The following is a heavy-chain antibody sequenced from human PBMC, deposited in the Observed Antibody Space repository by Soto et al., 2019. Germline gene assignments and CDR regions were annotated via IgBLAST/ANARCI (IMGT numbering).Heavy chain of an antibody. CDR3: ARDGRDSSAWSVIFPGDLDY. CDR1: GFAFSSYA. Sequence: QVQLVESGGGVVQPGRSLRLSCAASGFAFSSYAMYWVRQAPGKGLEWVAVISYDGINKYYADSVKGRFTISRDDSKSTVSLQMNSLRPEDTAVYYCARDGRDSSAWSVIFPGDLDYWGQGTLVTVSS. V-gene: IGHV3-30-3*01. J-gene: IGHJ4*02. D-gene: IGHD6-19*01. CDR2: ISYDGINK.